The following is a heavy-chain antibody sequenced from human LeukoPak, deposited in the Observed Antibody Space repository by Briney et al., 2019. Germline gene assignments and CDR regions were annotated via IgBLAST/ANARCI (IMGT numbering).Heavy chain of an antibody. V-gene: IGHV3-20*04. Sequence: GGSLRLSCAASGFTFDDYGMSWVRQAPGKGLEWVSGINWNGGSTGYADSVKGRFTISRDNAKNSLYLQMNSLRAEDTAVYYCAKDGRVEQWLVRTYYFDYWGQGTLVTVSS. CDR3: AKDGRVEQWLVRTYYFDY. CDR2: INWNGGST. CDR1: GFTFDDYG. J-gene: IGHJ4*02. D-gene: IGHD6-19*01.